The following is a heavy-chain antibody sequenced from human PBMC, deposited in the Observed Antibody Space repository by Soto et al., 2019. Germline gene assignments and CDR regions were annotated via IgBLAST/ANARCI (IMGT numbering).Heavy chain of an antibody. CDR1: GFSLSTSGVG. D-gene: IGHD4-17*01. CDR2: IYWDDDK. J-gene: IGHJ5*02. Sequence: QITLKESGPTLVKPTQTLTLTCTFSGFSLSTSGVGVGWIRQPPGKALEWLTLIYWDDDKRYSPSLKSRLTITKDTSKNQVVLTMTNMDPVDTATYYCAPIHGAASVTTPYGWFDPWGQGTLVTVSS. CDR3: APIHGAASVTTPYGWFDP. V-gene: IGHV2-5*02.